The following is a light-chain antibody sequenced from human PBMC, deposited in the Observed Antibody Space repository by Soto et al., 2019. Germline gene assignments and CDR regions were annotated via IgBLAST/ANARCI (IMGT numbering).Light chain of an antibody. J-gene: IGKJ5*01. CDR1: QSVSSN. CDR2: GAS. Sequence: EVVVTQSPATLSVSPGERATLSCRASQSVSSNLAWYQQKPGQAPRLLIYGASTRATGIPARFSGSGSGTEFTLTISSLQSEDFAVYYCHQYDNWPKTFGQRTRLEIK. V-gene: IGKV3-15*01. CDR3: HQYDNWPKT.